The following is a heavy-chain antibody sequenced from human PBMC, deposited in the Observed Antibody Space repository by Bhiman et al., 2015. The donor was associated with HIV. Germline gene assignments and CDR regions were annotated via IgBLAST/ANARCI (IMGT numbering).Heavy chain of an antibody. D-gene: IGHD5/OR15-5a*01. Sequence: EVQLVESGGAVVQPGGSLRLSCAASGFTFSSDEMNWVRQAPGKGLEWVSYISSSGSTIYYADSVKGRFTISRDNAKNSLYLQMNILRAEDTAVYFCARDRRNFYAISWGQGTLVTVSS. J-gene: IGHJ5*02. CDR3: ARDRRNFYAIS. V-gene: IGHV3-48*03. CDR2: ISSSGSTI. CDR1: GFTFSSDE.